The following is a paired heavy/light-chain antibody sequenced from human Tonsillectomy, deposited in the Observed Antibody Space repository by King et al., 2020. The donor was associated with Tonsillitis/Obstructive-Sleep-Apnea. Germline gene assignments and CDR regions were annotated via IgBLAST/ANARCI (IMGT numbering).Heavy chain of an antibody. D-gene: IGHD2-2*01. CDR1: GFTLNANW. CDR3: ARDRNFCSSVSCGRWVDP. CDR2: INTDGSIT. Sequence: EVQLVESGGGLVQPGGSLRLSCVASGFTLNANWMHWVRQAPGKGLMWVSRINTDGSITTYADSVKGRFTISRDNAKNTVYLQMNSLKDEDTAVYYCARDRNFCSSVSCGRWVDPWGQGTLVTVSS. J-gene: IGHJ5*02. V-gene: IGHV3-74*01.
Light chain of an antibody. J-gene: IGKJ1*01. CDR1: QTVSTN. CDR3: QQSYSSRWA. V-gene: IGKV1-39*01. Sequence: DIQMTQSPSSLSASVGDRVTITCRASQTVSTNLNWYQQKPGKAPKILIYTASSLATGVPSRFSGSGSGTDFTLTISSLQPEDFATYYCQQSYSSRWAFGQGTKVEIK. CDR2: TAS.